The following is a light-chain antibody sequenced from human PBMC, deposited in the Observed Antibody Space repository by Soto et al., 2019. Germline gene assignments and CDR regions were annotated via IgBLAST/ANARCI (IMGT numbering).Light chain of an antibody. CDR1: HNISSSY. CDR2: GTS. CDR3: QQSIRSPYT. J-gene: IGKJ2*01. Sequence: EIVLTQSPGTLSLSPGAGGALSCRASHNISSSYVAWYQQKPGRAPRLLMHGTSNRAVGIPDRFSGSGSGTEFSLTSSRMETEDFAVYYCQQSIRSPYTFGQGTRLEIK. V-gene: IGKV3-20*01.